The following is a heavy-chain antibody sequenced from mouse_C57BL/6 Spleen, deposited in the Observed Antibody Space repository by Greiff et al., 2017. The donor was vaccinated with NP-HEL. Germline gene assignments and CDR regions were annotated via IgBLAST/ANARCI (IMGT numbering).Heavy chain of an antibody. V-gene: IGHV1-64*01. CDR3: ARSPFTTVVAAPFDY. D-gene: IGHD1-1*01. Sequence: VQLQQPGAELVKPGASVKLSCKASGYTFTSYWMHWVKQRPGQGLEWIGMIHPNSGSTNYNEKFKSKATLTVDKSSSTAYMQLSSLTSEDSAVYYCARSPFTTVVAAPFDYWGQGTTLTVSS. CDR2: IHPNSGST. CDR1: GYTFTSYW. J-gene: IGHJ2*01.